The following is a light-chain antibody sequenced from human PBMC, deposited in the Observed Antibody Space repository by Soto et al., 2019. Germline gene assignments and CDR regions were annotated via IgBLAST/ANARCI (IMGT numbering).Light chain of an antibody. CDR1: SSNIGSKY. CDR3: AAWDDSLSGRV. J-gene: IGLJ2*01. CDR2: RDN. V-gene: IGLV1-47*01. Sequence: QSVLTQPPSASGTPGQRVTISCSGSSSNIGSKYVSWYQHLPGTAPKLLIYRDNQRPSGVPDRFSGSKSGTSASLAISGLRSEDEADYYCAAWDDSLSGRVFGGGTKLTVL.